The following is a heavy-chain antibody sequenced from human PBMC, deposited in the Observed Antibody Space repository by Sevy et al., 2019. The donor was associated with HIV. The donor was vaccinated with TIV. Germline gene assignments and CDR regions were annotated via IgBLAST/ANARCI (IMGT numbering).Heavy chain of an antibody. CDR1: GIAFYGYS. V-gene: IGHV3-23*01. Sequence: GGSLRLSCAASGIAFYGYSMSWIHQAPGKGLEWVATLFFGCGKIKYEDSVKDRFTISRDNSKNSFYLQMDNLRVEDTALYNCVREGCTRPHDYWGQGTRVTVYS. J-gene: IGHJ4*02. CDR3: VREGCTRPHDY. D-gene: IGHD2-8*01. CDR2: LFFGCGKI.